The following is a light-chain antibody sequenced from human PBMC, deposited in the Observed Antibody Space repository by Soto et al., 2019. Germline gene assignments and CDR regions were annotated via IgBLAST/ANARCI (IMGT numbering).Light chain of an antibody. CDR1: SSNIGAVYE. CDR2: GFN. CDR3: QSYDSRLSGVV. Sequence: QPVLTQPPSVSGAPGQRVTISCTGNSSNIGAVYEVHWYQQLPGTAPKLLINGFNNRPSGVPDRFSGSKSGTSASLAITGLQAEDEADYYCQSYDSRLSGVVFGGGTKLTVL. J-gene: IGLJ3*02. V-gene: IGLV1-40*01.